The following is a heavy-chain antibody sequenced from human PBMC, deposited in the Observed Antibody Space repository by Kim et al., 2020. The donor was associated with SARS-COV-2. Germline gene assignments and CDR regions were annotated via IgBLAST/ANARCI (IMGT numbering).Heavy chain of an antibody. CDR3: AKAAYSSGWYGY. D-gene: IGHD6-19*01. CDR2: ISWNSGSI. Sequence: GGSLRLSCAASGFTFGDYAMHWVRQAPGKGLEWVSGISWNSGSIGYADSVKGRFTISRDNAKNSLYLQMNSLRAEDTALYYCAKAAYSSGWYGYWGQGTLVTVSS. V-gene: IGHV3-9*01. CDR1: GFTFGDYA. J-gene: IGHJ4*02.